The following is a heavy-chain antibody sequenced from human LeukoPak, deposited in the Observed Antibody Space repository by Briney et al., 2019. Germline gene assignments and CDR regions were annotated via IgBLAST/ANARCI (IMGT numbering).Heavy chain of an antibody. CDR2: IYYSGST. J-gene: IGHJ4*02. D-gene: IGHD5-12*01. CDR1: GGSISSSSYY. CDR3: ARDRQWSGYDR. Sequence: SETLSLTCTVSGGSISSSSYYWGWIRQPPGKGLEWIGSIYYSGSTNYNPSLKSRVTISVDTSKNQFSLKLSSVTAADTAVYYCARDRQWSGYDRWGQGTLVTVSS. V-gene: IGHV4-39*07.